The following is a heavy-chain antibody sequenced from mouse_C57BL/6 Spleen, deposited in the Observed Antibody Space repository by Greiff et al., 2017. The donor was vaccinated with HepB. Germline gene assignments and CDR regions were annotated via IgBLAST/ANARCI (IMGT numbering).Heavy chain of an antibody. D-gene: IGHD1-1*01. CDR2: ISSGGDYI. CDR1: GFTFSSYA. Sequence: EVNLVESGEGLVKPGGSLKLSCAASGFTFSSYAMSWVRQTPEKRLEWVAYISSGGDYIYYADTVKGRFTISRDNARNTLYLQMSSLKSEDTAMYYCTREDYGSSYLYYAMDYWGQGTSVTVSS. J-gene: IGHJ4*01. CDR3: TREDYGSSYLYYAMDY. V-gene: IGHV5-9-1*02.